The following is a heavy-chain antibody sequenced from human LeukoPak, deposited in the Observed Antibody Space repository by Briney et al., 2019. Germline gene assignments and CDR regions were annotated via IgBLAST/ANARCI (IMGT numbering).Heavy chain of an antibody. CDR3: ARDVGGSCYSGGC. Sequence: TGGSLRLSCAASGFTFSSYSMNWVRQAPGKGLEWVSSISSSSSYIYYADSVKGRFTISRDNAKNSLYLQMNSLRAEDTAVYYCARDVGGSCYSGGCWGQGTLVTVSS. D-gene: IGHD2-15*01. J-gene: IGHJ4*02. CDR2: ISSSSSYI. CDR1: GFTFSSYS. V-gene: IGHV3-21*01.